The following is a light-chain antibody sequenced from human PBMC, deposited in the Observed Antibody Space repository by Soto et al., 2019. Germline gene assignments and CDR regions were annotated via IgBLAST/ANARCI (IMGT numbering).Light chain of an antibody. CDR3: QQYATSPWT. CDR1: QSVGSSR. CDR2: GAS. J-gene: IGKJ1*01. V-gene: IGKV3-20*01. Sequence: EIVLTQSPGTLSLSPGERVTLSCRASQSVGSSRLAWYQQKPGQAPRLLIYGASSRATGIPDRFGGSGSGTDITLTISRLEPEDFALYYCQQYATSPWTFGQGTKVEI.